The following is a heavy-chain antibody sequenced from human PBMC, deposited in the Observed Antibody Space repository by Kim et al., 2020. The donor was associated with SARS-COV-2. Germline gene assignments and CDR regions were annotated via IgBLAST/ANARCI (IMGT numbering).Heavy chain of an antibody. CDR3: ARTYPDYDIMTGYYYFDY. Sequence: TIRVTISVDTSKNQFSLKLSSVTAADTAVYYCARTYPDYDIMTGYYYFDYWGQGTLVTVSS. D-gene: IGHD3-9*01. J-gene: IGHJ4*02. V-gene: IGHV4-59*01.